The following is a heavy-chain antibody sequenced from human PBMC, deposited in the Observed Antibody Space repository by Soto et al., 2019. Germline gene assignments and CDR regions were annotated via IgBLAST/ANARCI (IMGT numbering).Heavy chain of an antibody. D-gene: IGHD2-8*02. CDR2: ISRAGGTK. V-gene: IGHV3-30*03. Sequence: QVQLVESGGGVVQPGRSLRLSCAVSGFTVSTYGMHWVRQAPGKGLEWVAVISRAGGTKYYADSVKGRFTISRDNSRNKLFLEMNSLRGDDMAVYYCTGEVASGYWGQGTLVTVSS. CDR1: GFTVSTYG. CDR3: TGEVASGY. J-gene: IGHJ4*02.